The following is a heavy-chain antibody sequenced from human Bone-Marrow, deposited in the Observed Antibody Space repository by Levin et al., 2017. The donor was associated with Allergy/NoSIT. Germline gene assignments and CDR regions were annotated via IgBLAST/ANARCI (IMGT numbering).Heavy chain of an antibody. CDR2: IYSGGTT. J-gene: IGHJ6*02. Sequence: GESLKISCVVSGFSVNNNYMHWVRQAPGRGLEWVSVIYSGGTTYYADSVKGRFTISRDNSRNTVYLEMNSLRPEDTAIYYCVRERVVLSFSYGMNVWGQGTKVSVS. CDR1: GFSVNNNY. CDR3: VRERVVLSFSYGMNV. D-gene: IGHD2-15*01. V-gene: IGHV3-53*01.